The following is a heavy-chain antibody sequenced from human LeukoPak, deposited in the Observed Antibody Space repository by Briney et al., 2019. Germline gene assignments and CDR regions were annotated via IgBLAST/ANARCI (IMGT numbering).Heavy chain of an antibody. D-gene: IGHD3-10*01. CDR2: IYTSGST. Sequence: SETLSLTCAVYGGSFSGYYWSWIQQPAGKGLEWIGRIYTSGSTNYNPSLKSRVTISVDTSKNQFSLKLSSVTAADTAVYYCARGRSSMVRGYYYYYMDVWGKGTTVTISS. J-gene: IGHJ6*03. V-gene: IGHV4-59*10. CDR3: ARGRSSMVRGYYYYYMDV. CDR1: GGSFSGYY.